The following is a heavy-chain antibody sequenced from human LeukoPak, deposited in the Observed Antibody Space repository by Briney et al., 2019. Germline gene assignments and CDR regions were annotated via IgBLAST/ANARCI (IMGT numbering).Heavy chain of an antibody. CDR2: IYSGGSI. CDR3: AIDPSRGLYYFDH. Sequence: PGGSLRLSCAASGLIVSSNYMSWVRQAPGKGLEWVSVIYSGGSIYYADSVKGRFTISRDNSKNTLYLQMNSLRAEDTAVYYCAIDPSRGLYYFDHWGQGTLVTVSS. CDR1: GLIVSSNY. J-gene: IGHJ4*02. D-gene: IGHD3/OR15-3a*01. V-gene: IGHV3-53*01.